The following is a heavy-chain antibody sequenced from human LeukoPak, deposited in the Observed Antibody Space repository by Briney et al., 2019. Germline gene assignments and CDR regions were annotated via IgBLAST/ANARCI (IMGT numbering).Heavy chain of an antibody. CDR3: ARVMVRGVIVNNWFDP. V-gene: IGHV3-30*04. CDR2: ISYDGSNK. Sequence: GGSLRLSCAASGFTFSSYAMHWVRQAPGKGLEWVAVISYDGSNKYYADSVKGRFTISRDNSKNTLYLQMNSLRAEDTAVYYCARVMVRGVIVNNWFDPWGQGTLVTVSS. CDR1: GFTFSSYA. J-gene: IGHJ5*02. D-gene: IGHD3-10*01.